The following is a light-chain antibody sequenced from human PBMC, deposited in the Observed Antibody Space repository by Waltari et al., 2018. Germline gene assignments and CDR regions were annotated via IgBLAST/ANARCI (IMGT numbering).Light chain of an antibody. J-gene: IGLJ2*01. Sequence: QSALTQLPSASGSPGQSVTLSCSGTSHDLTTYNYVPWYQHHPGRAPKLLIYEVSKRPSGVPDRFSGSKSGNTASLTVSGLQTEDEAVYYCSSYAGRDNLLFGGGTKLTVL. CDR1: SHDLTTYNY. CDR3: SSYAGRDNLL. CDR2: EVS. V-gene: IGLV2-8*01.